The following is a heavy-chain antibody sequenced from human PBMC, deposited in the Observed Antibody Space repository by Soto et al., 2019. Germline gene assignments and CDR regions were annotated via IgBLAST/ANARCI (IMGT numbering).Heavy chain of an antibody. V-gene: IGHV3-33*01. D-gene: IGHD5-18*01. CDR3: ARASYGFYYGMDV. CDR2: IWYDGSNK. J-gene: IGHJ6*02. Sequence: LRLSCAASGFTFSSYGMHWVRQAPGKGLEWVAVIWYDGSNKDYADSVKGRFTISRDNSKNTLYLQMNSLRAEDTAVYYCARASYGFYYGMDVWGQGTTVTVSS. CDR1: GFTFSSYG.